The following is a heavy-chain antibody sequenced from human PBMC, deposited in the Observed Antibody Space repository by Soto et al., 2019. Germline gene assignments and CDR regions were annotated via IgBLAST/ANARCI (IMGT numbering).Heavy chain of an antibody. CDR1: XASLSSSSYY. CDR2: IYYNGNT. D-gene: IGHD3-16*01. V-gene: IGHV4-39*01. Sequence: SETLSLTCIVSXASLSSSSYYWAWIRQPPGKGLEWIGTIYYNGNTYYNPSLESRVTISLDTSKNGLSLKLSSVTATDTAVYYCARQDWAYYLLAINCWGQGTLVTVSS. J-gene: IGHJ4*02. CDR3: ARQDWAYYLLAINC.